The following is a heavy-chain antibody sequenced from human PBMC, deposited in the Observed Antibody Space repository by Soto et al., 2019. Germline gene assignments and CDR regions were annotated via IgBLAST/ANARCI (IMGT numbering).Heavy chain of an antibody. J-gene: IGHJ4*02. Sequence: SETLSLTCTVSGGSISSSSYYWGWIRQPPGKGLERIGSIYYSGSTYYNPSLKSRVTISVDTSKNQFSLKLSSVTAADTAVYYCARIYYGSGSYRFDYWGQGTLVTVSS. CDR3: ARIYYGSGSYRFDY. D-gene: IGHD3-10*01. CDR2: IYYSGST. V-gene: IGHV4-39*01. CDR1: GGSISSSSYY.